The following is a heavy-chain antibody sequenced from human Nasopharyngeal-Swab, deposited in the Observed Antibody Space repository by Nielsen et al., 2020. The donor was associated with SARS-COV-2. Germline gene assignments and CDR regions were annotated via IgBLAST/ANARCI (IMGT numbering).Heavy chain of an antibody. V-gene: IGHV3-23*01. CDR2: ISGSGGST. CDR3: AKRDDYYESSGLGD. J-gene: IGHJ4*02. Sequence: GGSLRLSCAASGFTFSTYAMYCVRQPPAKGLEWVSIISGSGGSTYYADSVKGRFTISRDNSKNTPYLQMNSLRAEDTAVYYCAKRDDYYESSGLGDWGQGTLVTVSS. D-gene: IGHD3-22*01. CDR1: GFTFSTYA.